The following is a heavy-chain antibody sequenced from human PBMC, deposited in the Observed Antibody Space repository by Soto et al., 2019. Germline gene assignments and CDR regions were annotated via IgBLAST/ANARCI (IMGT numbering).Heavy chain of an antibody. D-gene: IGHD3-9*01. V-gene: IGHV3-30-3*01. CDR3: VRDDWRVAPLFDF. CDR1: GFSFSDYA. CDR2: ISSDGSIK. J-gene: IGHJ4*02. Sequence: QVHLVESGGGVVQPGRSLRLSCAASGFSFSDYAMHWVRQAPGRGLDWVALISSDGSIKDYAGSVKGRFTISRDNSKNTLDFQMDSLRTEDTAVYYCVRDDWRVAPLFDFWGQGTLVTVSS.